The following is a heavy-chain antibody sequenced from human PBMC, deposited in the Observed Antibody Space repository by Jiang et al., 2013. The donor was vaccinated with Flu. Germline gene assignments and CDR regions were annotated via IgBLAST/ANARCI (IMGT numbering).Heavy chain of an antibody. V-gene: IGHV3-30*18. J-gene: IGHJ6*02. D-gene: IGHD2-2*01. Sequence: VESGGGVVQPGGSLRLSCAASGFTFRSYGMHWVRQAPGKGLEWVALISYDGSKRYYADSVKGRFTFSRDNSKNTLYLQMNSLRPEDTAVYYCVKDGYCSSTSCAGYYHDHYGMDVWGQGTTVTVSS. CDR2: ISYDGSKR. CDR3: VKDGYCSSTSCAGYYHDHYGMDV. CDR1: GFTFRSYG.